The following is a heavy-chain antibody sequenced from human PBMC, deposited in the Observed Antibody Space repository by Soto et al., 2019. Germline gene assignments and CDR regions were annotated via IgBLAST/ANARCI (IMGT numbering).Heavy chain of an antibody. CDR2: IIPIFGTA. Sequence: SVKVSCKASGGTFSSYAISWVRQAPGQGLEWMGGIIPIFGTANYAQKFQGRVTITADKSTSTAYMELSSLRSEDTAAYYCARDTPPTLGYCSNTSCYNIGSVWGQGTTVTVSS. CDR3: ARDTPPTLGYCSNTSCYNIGSV. V-gene: IGHV1-69*06. D-gene: IGHD2-2*02. CDR1: GGTFSSYA. J-gene: IGHJ6*02.